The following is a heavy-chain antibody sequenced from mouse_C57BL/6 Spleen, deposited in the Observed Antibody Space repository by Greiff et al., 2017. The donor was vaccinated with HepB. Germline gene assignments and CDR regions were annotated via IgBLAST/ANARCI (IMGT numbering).Heavy chain of an antibody. V-gene: IGHV1-82*01. CDR3: ARGNYYGRGYFDY. J-gene: IGHJ2*01. CDR2: IYPGDGDT. CDR1: GYAFSSSW. D-gene: IGHD1-1*01. Sequence: QVQLKESGPELVKPGASVKISCKASGYAFSSSWMNWVKQRPGKGLEWIGRIYPGDGDTNYNGKFKGKATLTADKSSSTAYMQLSSLTSEDSAVYFCARGNYYGRGYFDYWGQGTTLTVSS.